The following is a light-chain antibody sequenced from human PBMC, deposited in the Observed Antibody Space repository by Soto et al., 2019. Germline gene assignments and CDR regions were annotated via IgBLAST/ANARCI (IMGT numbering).Light chain of an antibody. Sequence: DIQMTQSPSSLSASVGDRVTITCRASQDISNFLVWFQQKPGKVPNLLIYGASTLQSGVPSRFSGSGSGTDFTRTISCLHPEDVATYFGQKYNSAPSTFGPGTTVYIK. CDR2: GAS. V-gene: IGKV1-27*01. CDR3: QKYNSAPST. CDR1: QDISNF. J-gene: IGKJ3*01.